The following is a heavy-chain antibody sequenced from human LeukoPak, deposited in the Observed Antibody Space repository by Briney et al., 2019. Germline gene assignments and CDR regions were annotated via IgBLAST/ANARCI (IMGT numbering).Heavy chain of an antibody. CDR3: ARVAGSLHYFDY. J-gene: IGHJ4*02. V-gene: IGHV4-4*07. Sequence: SETLSLTCTVSGGSISSYYWSWIRQPAGKGLGWIGRIYTSGSTNYNPSLKSRVTMSVDTSKNQFSLKLSSVTAADTAVYYCARVAGSLHYFDYWGQGTLVTVSS. CDR1: GGSISSYY. D-gene: IGHD6-13*01. CDR2: IYTSGST.